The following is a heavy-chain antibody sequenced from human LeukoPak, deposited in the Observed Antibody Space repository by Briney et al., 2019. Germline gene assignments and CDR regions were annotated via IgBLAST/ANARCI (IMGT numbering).Heavy chain of an antibody. CDR2: ICGSGIST. CDR1: GFTFNSYG. CDR3: ARRRVQLEFDP. D-gene: IGHD1-1*01. J-gene: IGHJ5*02. V-gene: IGHV3-23*01. Sequence: GGTLRLSCAASGFTFNSYGMSWVRQAPGKGLEWVSAICGSGISTYYADSVKGRFTISRDNAKNSLYLQMNSLRAEDTAVYYCARRRVQLEFDPWGQGTLVTVSS.